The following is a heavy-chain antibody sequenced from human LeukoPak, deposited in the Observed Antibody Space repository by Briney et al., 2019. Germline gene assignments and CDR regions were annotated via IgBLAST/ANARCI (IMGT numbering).Heavy chain of an antibody. J-gene: IGHJ5*02. D-gene: IGHD2-21*01. CDR1: GYTFTSYY. V-gene: IGHV1-46*01. CDR3: ARDRIQIRQGQFWFDP. Sequence: ASVKVSCKASGYTFTSYYMHWVRQAPGQGLEWMGIINPSGGSTSYAQKFQGRVTMTRDMSTSTVYMELSSLRSEDTAVYYCARDRIQIRQGQFWFDPWGQGTLVTVSS. CDR2: INPSGGST.